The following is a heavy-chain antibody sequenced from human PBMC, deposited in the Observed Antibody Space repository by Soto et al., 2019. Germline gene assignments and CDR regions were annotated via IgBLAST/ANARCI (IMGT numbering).Heavy chain of an antibody. J-gene: IGHJ4*02. D-gene: IGHD3-3*01. CDR1: GYTFTSYY. CDR3: ARGGVYVFDY. V-gene: IGHV1-46*01. Sequence: ASVKVSCKASGYTFTSYYIHWVRQAPGQGLEWMGIINPSSVSTNYAQQFQGRVTMTRDTSTSTVYVELSSLRSEDTAVYYCARGGVYVFDYWGQGTLVTVSS. CDR2: INPSSVST.